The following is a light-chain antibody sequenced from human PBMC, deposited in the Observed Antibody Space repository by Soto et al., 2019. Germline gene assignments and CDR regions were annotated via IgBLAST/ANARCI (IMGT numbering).Light chain of an antibody. CDR2: EVS. CDR3: SLYTSSSTWV. V-gene: IGLV2-18*01. J-gene: IGLJ3*02. Sequence: QSALTQPASVAGSPGQSGTISCTGTSSDVGSYNRVSWYQQPPGTAPKLMIYEVSNRPSGVPDRFSGSKSGNTASLTISGLQAEDEADYYCSLYTSSSTWVFGGGTKLTVL. CDR1: SSDVGSYNR.